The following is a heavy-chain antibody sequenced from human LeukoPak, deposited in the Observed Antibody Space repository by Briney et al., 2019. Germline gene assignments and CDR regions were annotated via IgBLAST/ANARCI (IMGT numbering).Heavy chain of an antibody. CDR1: GFTFSSYS. V-gene: IGHV3-21*01. CDR3: ARDPTTMIVRGAFDI. CDR2: ISSSSSYI. Sequence: GGSLRPSCAASGFTFSSYSMNWVRQAPGKGLEWVSSISSSSSYIYYADSVKGRFTISRDNAKNSLYLQMNSLRAEDTAVYYCARDPTTMIVRGAFDIWGRGTMVTVSS. J-gene: IGHJ3*02. D-gene: IGHD3-22*01.